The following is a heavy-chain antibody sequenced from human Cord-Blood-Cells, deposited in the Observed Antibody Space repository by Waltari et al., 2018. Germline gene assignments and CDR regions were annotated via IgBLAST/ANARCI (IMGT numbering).Heavy chain of an antibody. D-gene: IGHD2-15*01. CDR1: GYTFTSYG. Sequence: QVQLVQSGAEVKKPGASVKVSCKASGYTFTSYGISWVRKAPGQGLEWMGWISAYNGNTNYVQKLQGRVTMTTDTSTSTAYMELRSLRSDDTAVYYCARDGGYCSGGSCPNWYFDLWGRGTLVTVSS. CDR2: ISAYNGNT. CDR3: ARDGGYCSGGSCPNWYFDL. V-gene: IGHV1-18*04. J-gene: IGHJ2*01.